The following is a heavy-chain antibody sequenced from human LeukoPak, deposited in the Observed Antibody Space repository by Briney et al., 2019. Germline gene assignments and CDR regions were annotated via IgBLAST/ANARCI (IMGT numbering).Heavy chain of an antibody. CDR2: IYYSGST. CDR1: GGSISSYY. J-gene: IGHJ4*02. D-gene: IGHD5-18*01. Sequence: SETLSLTCIVSGGSISSYYWSWIRQPPGKGLQWIGYIYYSGSTNYNYNPSLKSRVTISVDTSKNQFSLKLSSVTAADTAVYYCARGRGYSYDFDYWGQGTLVTVSS. V-gene: IGHV4-59*12. CDR3: ARGRGYSYDFDY.